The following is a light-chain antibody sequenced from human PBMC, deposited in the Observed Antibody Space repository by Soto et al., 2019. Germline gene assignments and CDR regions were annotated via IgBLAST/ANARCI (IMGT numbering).Light chain of an antibody. CDR2: GAS. CDR3: QQHSHWPPWT. J-gene: IGKJ1*01. V-gene: IGKV3-11*01. CDR1: QSVSSY. Sequence: EIVLTQSPATLSLSPGERATLSCRASQSVSSYLAWYQQKPGQAPSLLIYGASSRATGIPDRFSGSGSGTDFTLTISNLEPEDFAVYYCQQHSHWPPWTFGQGTKVDIK.